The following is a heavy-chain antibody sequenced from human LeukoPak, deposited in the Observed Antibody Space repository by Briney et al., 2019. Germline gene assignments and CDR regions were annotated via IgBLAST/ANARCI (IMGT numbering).Heavy chain of an antibody. CDR1: GFSFTNYA. CDR2: ISGAGET. V-gene: IGHV3-23*01. D-gene: IGHD1-1*01. Sequence: PGGSLRLSCAASGFSFTNYAMSWVRDAPPGGPWSGSSISGAGETFYADSVKGRFTLSRDESRNTVYLQMNDLRVEDTAIYYCAKANWVSNADAVWWGQGTRVTVSS. CDR3: AKANWVSNADAVW. J-gene: IGHJ4*02.